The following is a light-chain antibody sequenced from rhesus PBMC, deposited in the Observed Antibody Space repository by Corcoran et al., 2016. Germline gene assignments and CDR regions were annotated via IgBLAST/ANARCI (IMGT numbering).Light chain of an antibody. CDR3: QHYTTSPPYS. CDR1: QSVGSN. Sequence: QVILTQSPAILSLSPGERATLSCRASQSVGSNLAWYQQKPGQAPRLLIYGASSRALGIPDRVSGSWSGTEFTLTISSLEPEDFAMYSCQHYTTSPPYSFGQGTKVEIK. J-gene: IGKJ2*01. V-gene: IGKV3-53*01. CDR2: GAS.